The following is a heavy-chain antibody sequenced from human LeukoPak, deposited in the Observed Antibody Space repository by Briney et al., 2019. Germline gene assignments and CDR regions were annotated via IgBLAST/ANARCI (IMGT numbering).Heavy chain of an antibody. J-gene: IGHJ4*02. CDR3: TRMTTGHDY. CDR1: GVSFNDYY. V-gene: IGHV4-34*01. D-gene: IGHD4-17*01. CDR2: INHSGYT. Sequence: PSETLSPTCAVSGVSFNDYYWSWVRQTPGKGLEWIGEINHSGYTNDSPSLKNRVTLSIDTSRKQFSLNLRSVTVADTGIYYCTRMTTGHDYWGQGTLVTVSS.